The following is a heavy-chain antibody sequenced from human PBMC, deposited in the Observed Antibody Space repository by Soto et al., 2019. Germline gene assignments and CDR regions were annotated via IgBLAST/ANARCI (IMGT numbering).Heavy chain of an antibody. Sequence: GGSLRLSCAASGVTFSNYWMSWVRQAPGKGLEWVANIQQDGSEKSYVDSVKGRFTISRDNAKNSLFLQMNSLRAEDTAVYYCARMRGYSYFDSWGQGTLVTAPQ. D-gene: IGHD3-22*01. CDR2: IQQDGSEK. CDR3: ARMRGYSYFDS. CDR1: GVTFSNYW. J-gene: IGHJ4*02. V-gene: IGHV3-7*05.